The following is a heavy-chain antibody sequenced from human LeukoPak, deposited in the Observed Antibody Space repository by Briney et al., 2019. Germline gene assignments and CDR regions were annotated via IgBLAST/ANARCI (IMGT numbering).Heavy chain of an antibody. CDR1: GFTVSDNY. CDR3: PRSGRTSFYSYIDV. J-gene: IGHJ6*03. CDR2: IYTSGTT. Sequence: GGSLRLSCAVSGFTVSDNYRPWVAPAPGKGLDGVSIIYTSGTTYYSDSVKGRFTISRDNSKNTLYLQMNSLRAEHTAVYYCPRSGRTSFYSYIDVGGKGTTVTVSS. D-gene: IGHD1-7*01. V-gene: IGHV3-66*02.